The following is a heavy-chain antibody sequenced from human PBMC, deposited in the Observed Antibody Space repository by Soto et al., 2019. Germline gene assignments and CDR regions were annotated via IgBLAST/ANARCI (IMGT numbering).Heavy chain of an antibody. V-gene: IGHV3-30*03. D-gene: IGHD2-15*01. J-gene: IGHJ4*02. CDR3: AGGQYYFDY. Sequence: QVQLVESGGGVVQPGRSLRLSCAASGFPFSRYGMHWVRQAPGKGLDWVALISYDGTKQYYADSVKGRFTVSRDNSKNTLYLPMGSLRGEDTAVYYCAGGQYYFDYCGQGTLVSVSS. CDR2: ISYDGTKQ. CDR1: GFPFSRYG.